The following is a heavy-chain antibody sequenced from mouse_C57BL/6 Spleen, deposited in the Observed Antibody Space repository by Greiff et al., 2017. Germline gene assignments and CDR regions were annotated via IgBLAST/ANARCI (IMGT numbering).Heavy chain of an antibody. CDR3: AREGKFITTVVATGDYAMDY. CDR1: GYTFTSYW. J-gene: IGHJ4*01. CDR2: IDPNSGGT. V-gene: IGHV1-72*01. Sequence: QVQLQQPGAELVKPGASVELSCKASGYTFTSYWMHWVKQRPGRGLEWIGRIDPNSGGTKYNEKFKSKATLTVDKPSSTAYMQLSSLTSEDSAVYYCAREGKFITTVVATGDYAMDYWGQGTSVTVSS. D-gene: IGHD1-1*01.